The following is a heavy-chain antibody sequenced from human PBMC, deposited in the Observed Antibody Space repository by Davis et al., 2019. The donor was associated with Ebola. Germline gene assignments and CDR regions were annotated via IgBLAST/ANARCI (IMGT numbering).Heavy chain of an antibody. D-gene: IGHD3-10*01. J-gene: IGHJ5*02. CDR3: ARDLTDGSGRSWFDP. Sequence: PSETLSLTCTVSGGSISSYYWSWIRQPPGKGLEWIGYIYYSGRTNYNPSLKSRVTISVDTSKNQFSLKLSSVTASDTAVYYCARDLTDGSGRSWFDPWGQGTLVTVSS. CDR2: IYYSGRT. CDR1: GGSISSYY. V-gene: IGHV4-59*01.